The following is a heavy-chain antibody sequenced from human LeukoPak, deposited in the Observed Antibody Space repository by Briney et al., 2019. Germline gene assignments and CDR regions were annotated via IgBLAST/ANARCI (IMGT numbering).Heavy chain of an antibody. CDR3: ARGIRDLRSFDP. CDR2: VNPNSGNT. CDR1: GYTFTGYY. J-gene: IGHJ5*02. Sequence: GASVKVSCKASGYTFTGYYLHWVRQAPGQGLEWMGCVNPNSGNTGYAQKFQGRVTMTRNTSISTAYMELSSLRSEDTAVYYCARGIRDLRSFDPWGQGTLVTVSS. V-gene: IGHV1-8*02. D-gene: IGHD3-3*01.